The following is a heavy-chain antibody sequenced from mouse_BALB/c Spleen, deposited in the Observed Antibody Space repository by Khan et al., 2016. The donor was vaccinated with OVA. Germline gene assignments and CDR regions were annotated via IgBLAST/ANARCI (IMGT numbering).Heavy chain of an antibody. CDR2: VNPNTGNT. J-gene: IGHJ3*01. V-gene: IGHV1-26*01. CDR1: GYSFTGYY. D-gene: IGHD2-14*01. Sequence: EVQLQQSGPDLVKPGASVKMSCKASGYSFTGYYMNWVKQSHGKSLAWIGRVNPNTGNTNYNQKFRGKALLIVDTSSSTAYMELRIRTSEDSAVYYCARGYDFFAYWGQGTLVTVSA. CDR3: ARGYDFFAY.